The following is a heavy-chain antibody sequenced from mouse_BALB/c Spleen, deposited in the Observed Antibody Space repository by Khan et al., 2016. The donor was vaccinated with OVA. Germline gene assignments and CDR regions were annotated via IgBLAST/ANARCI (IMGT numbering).Heavy chain of an antibody. V-gene: IGHV1S29*02. D-gene: IGHD1-2*01. J-gene: IGHJ3*01. CDR3: ARSGYGSFGY. CDR2: IFPNTGDT. Sequence: EVQLQESGPELVKPGASVKISCKASGYTFTDYNMDWVRQSLGESLEWIGYIFPNTGDTGYNQKFKTKATLTVDSSSSTAYMELRSLTSEDSAVYFCARSGYGSFGYWGQGTLVTVSA. CDR1: GYTFTDYN.